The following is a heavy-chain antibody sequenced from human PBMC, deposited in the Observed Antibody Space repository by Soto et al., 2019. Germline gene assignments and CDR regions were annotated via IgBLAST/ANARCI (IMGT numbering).Heavy chain of an antibody. CDR1: GGSFSGYY. V-gene: IGHV4-34*01. J-gene: IGHJ6*02. CDR3: ARERITMVRGVTYYYYGMDV. CDR2: INQSGST. D-gene: IGHD3-10*01. Sequence: TLSLTCAVYGGSFSGYYWSWIRQPPGKGLEWIGEINQSGSTNYNPSLKSRVTISVDTSKNQFSLKLSSVTAADTAVYYCARERITMVRGVTYYYYGMDVWGQGTTVTVSS.